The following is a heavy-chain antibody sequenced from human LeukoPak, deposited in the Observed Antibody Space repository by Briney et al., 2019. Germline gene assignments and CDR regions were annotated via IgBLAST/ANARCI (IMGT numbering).Heavy chain of an antibody. V-gene: IGHV4-34*09. D-gene: IGHD3-3*01. CDR3: ARRTIFGVAPFDY. Sequence: PSETLSLTCAVYGGSFSGYYWSWIRQPPGKGLEWIGEINHSGSTYYNPSLKSRVTISVDTSKNQFPLKLSSMTAADTAVYYCARRTIFGVAPFDYWGQGTLVTVSS. CDR1: GGSFSGYY. J-gene: IGHJ4*02. CDR2: INHSGST.